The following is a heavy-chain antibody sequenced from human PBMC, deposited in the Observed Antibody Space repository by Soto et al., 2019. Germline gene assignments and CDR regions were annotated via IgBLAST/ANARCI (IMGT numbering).Heavy chain of an antibody. J-gene: IGHJ5*02. CDR2: ISSSSSYI. CDR3: ARDVHYDILTGYYVKSWFDP. CDR1: GFTFSSYS. Sequence: SLRLSCAASGFTFSSYSMNWVRQAPGKGLEWVSSISSSSSYIYYADSVKGRFTISRDNAKNSLYLQMNSLRAEDTAVYYCARDVHYDILTGYYVKSWFDPWGQGTLVTVSS. V-gene: IGHV3-21*01. D-gene: IGHD3-9*01.